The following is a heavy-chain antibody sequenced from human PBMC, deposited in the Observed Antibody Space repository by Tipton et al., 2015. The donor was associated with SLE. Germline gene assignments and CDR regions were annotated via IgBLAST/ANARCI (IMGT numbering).Heavy chain of an antibody. D-gene: IGHD2-15*01. V-gene: IGHV4-31*03. CDR2: IYYSGST. CDR3: AKGYCSGGSCYQDAFDI. J-gene: IGHJ3*02. CDR1: GGSISSGGYY. Sequence: TLSLTCTVSGGSISSGGYYWSWIRQHPGKGLEWIGYIYYSGSTYYNPSLKSRVTISVDTSKNQFSLKLSSVTAADTAVYYCAKGYCSGGSCYQDAFDIWGQGTMVTVSS.